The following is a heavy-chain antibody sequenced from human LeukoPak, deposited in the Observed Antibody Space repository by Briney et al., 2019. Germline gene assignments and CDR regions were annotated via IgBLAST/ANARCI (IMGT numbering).Heavy chain of an antibody. CDR2: ISAYNGNT. CDR1: GYTFTSYG. Sequence: ASVKVSCKASGYTFTSYGISWVRQAPGQGLEWMGWISAYNGNTNYAQKLQGRVTMTTDTSTSTAYMELRSLRSDDTAVYYCARSRFLEWLLMDDGMDVWGQGTTVTVSS. V-gene: IGHV1-18*01. J-gene: IGHJ6*02. CDR3: ARSRFLEWLLMDDGMDV. D-gene: IGHD3-3*01.